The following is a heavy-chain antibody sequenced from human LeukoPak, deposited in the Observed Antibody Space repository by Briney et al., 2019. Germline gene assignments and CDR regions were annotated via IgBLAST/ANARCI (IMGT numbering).Heavy chain of an antibody. Sequence: ASVKLSCTASGYAFTGYYIHWARQAPGQGLERKGWVNPNSGGTSYAQKFQGRVTMTWDTSVSTAYMELSRLRSDDTALYYCARSTNHFDYWGQGTLVTVSS. CDR1: GYAFTGYY. J-gene: IGHJ4*02. V-gene: IGHV1-2*02. CDR2: VNPNSGGT. CDR3: ARSTNHFDY. D-gene: IGHD1-14*01.